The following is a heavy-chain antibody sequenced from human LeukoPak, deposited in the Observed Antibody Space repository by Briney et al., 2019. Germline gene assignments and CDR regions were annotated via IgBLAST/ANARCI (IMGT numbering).Heavy chain of an antibody. CDR2: MNPNSGNT. V-gene: IGHV1-8*03. CDR3: ARGRFLEWLGNDY. J-gene: IGHJ4*02. CDR1: GYTFTSYD. Sequence: ASVKVSCKASGYTFTSYDINWVRHPTGQGLEWMGWMNPNSGNTGYAQKFQGRVTITRNTSISTAYMELSSLRPEDTAVYYCARGRFLEWLGNDYWGQGTLVTVSS. D-gene: IGHD3-3*01.